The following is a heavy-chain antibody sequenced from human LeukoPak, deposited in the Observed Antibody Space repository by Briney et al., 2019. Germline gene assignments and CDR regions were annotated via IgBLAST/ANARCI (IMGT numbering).Heavy chain of an antibody. Sequence: GGSVKVSCTASGYTFTGYYMHWVRQAPGQGLEWMGWMNPNSGNTGYAQKFQGRVTMTRNTSISTAYMELSSLRSEDTAVYYCARGSRLTDYYYYYGMDVWGQGTTVTVSS. J-gene: IGHJ6*02. CDR3: ARGSRLTDYYYYYGMDV. V-gene: IGHV1-8*02. CDR2: MNPNSGNT. D-gene: IGHD7-27*01. CDR1: GYTFTGYY.